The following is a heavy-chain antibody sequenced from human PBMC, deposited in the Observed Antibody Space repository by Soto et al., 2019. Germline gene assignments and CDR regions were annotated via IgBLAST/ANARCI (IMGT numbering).Heavy chain of an antibody. CDR1: GFTFSSYS. CDR3: ARDGMVVVTFSWFDP. Sequence: GSLRLSCAASGFTFSSYSMNWVRQAPGKGLEWVSSISSSSSYIYYADSVKGRFTISRDNAKNSLYLQMNSLRAEDTAVYYCARDGMVVVTFSWFDPWGQGTLVTVSS. J-gene: IGHJ5*02. CDR2: ISSSSSYI. V-gene: IGHV3-21*01. D-gene: IGHD3-22*01.